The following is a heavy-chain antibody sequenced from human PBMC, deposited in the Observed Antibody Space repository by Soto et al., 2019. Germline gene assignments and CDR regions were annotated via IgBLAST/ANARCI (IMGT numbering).Heavy chain of an antibody. V-gene: IGHV3-53*01. CDR3: VQTTGWPGFDF. CDR2: IYGGGTT. J-gene: IGHJ4*02. CDR1: GFAVSSKY. D-gene: IGHD6-19*01. Sequence: EVQLVESGGGLIQPGGSLRLSCAASGFAVSSKYMTWVRQAPGKGLEWVSVIYGGGTTYYAASVKGRFTISRDTSKNTLYLPMNSLRAEDRAVYYCVQTTGWPGFDFWGQGTLVTVSS.